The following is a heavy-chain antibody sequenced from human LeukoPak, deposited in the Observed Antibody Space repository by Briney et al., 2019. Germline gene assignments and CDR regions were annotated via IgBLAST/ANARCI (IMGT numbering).Heavy chain of an antibody. J-gene: IGHJ4*02. D-gene: IGHD1-26*01. V-gene: IGHV3-15*01. Sequence: PGGSLRLYCAASGFTLSNAWMSRVRQAPGKGREWVGRIKSETDGGTTDCAGPVKGRFTISRDDSTNTLYLQMNSLKTEDTAVYYCTTVRWELRDPGEYWGQGTLVTVSS. CDR2: IKSETDGGTT. CDR3: TTVRWELRDPGEY. CDR1: GFTLSNAW.